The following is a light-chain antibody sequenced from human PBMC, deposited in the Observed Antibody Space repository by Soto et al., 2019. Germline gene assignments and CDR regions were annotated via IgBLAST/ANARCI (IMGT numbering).Light chain of an antibody. J-gene: IGLJ2*01. Sequence: QSVLTQPASVSGSPGQSITISCTGTSSDVGGYNYVSWYQQHPGKAPQLMIYDVSSRPSGVSHRFSGSKSGNTASLTISGRQAEDEAYYFCSSYTAITTTRVFGGGTKLTVL. CDR2: DVS. CDR3: SSYTAITTTRV. CDR1: SSDVGGYNY. V-gene: IGLV2-14*03.